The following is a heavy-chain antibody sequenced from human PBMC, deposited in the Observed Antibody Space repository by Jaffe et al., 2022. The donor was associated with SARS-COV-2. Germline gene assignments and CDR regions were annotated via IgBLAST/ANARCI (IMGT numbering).Heavy chain of an antibody. V-gene: IGHV3-53*01. CDR3: AGISKYAEY. Sequence: EVQLVESGGGLIQPGGSLRLSCAASGFTVSTKYINWVRQAPGKGLEWVSVIYSGGTTYYADSVKGRFTISRDNSKNTLFLQMDSLRAEDTAVYYCAGISKYAEYWGQGTLVTVSS. CDR1: GFTVSTKY. CDR2: IYSGGTT. J-gene: IGHJ4*02. D-gene: IGHD2-8*01.